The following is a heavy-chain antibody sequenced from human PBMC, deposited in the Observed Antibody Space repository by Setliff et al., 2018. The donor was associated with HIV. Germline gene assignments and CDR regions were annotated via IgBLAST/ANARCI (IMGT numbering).Heavy chain of an antibody. J-gene: IGHJ4*02. CDR1: GFSLSSNGEA. D-gene: IGHD3-22*01. CDR3: AHRVTDPVPYYDSSGYFDY. CDR2: IYWDDFE. Sequence: ESGPTLVNPTQALTLTCTFSGFSLSSNGEAVGWIRQPPGGALEWLAIIYWDDFERFNPSLQNRLIITKDASKNQAVLTMTNMDPADTATYYCAHRVTDPVPYYDSSGYFDYWGQGTLVTVSS. V-gene: IGHV2-5*02.